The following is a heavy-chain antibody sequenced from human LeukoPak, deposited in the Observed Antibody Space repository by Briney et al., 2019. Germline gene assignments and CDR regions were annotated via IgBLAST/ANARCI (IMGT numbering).Heavy chain of an antibody. CDR3: ATDGDFPLFDY. D-gene: IGHD2-21*01. CDR1: GGTFSSYA. V-gene: IGHV1-69*01. CDR2: IIPIFGTA. Sequence: GASVKVSCKASGGTFSSYAISWVRQAPGQGLEWMGGIIPIFGTANYAQKFQGRVTITADESTSTAYMELSSLRSEDTAVYYCATDGDFPLFDYWGRGTLVTVSS. J-gene: IGHJ4*02.